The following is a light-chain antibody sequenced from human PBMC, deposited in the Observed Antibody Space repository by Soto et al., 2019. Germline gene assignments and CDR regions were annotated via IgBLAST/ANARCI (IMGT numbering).Light chain of an antibody. CDR2: EVS. CDR1: SSDVGGYNY. J-gene: IGLJ2*01. Sequence: QSALTQPASVSGSPGQSITISCTGTSSDVGGYNYVSWYQQHPAKAPKLMIYEVSNRPSGVSNRFSGSKSGNTASLTISGLQDEDEAYYYSSAYTSSSTVVFGGGTKLTVL. V-gene: IGLV2-14*01. CDR3: SAYTSSSTVV.